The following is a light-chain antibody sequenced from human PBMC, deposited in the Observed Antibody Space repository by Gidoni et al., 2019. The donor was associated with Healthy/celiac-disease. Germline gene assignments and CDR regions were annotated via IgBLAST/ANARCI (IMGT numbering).Light chain of an antibody. CDR2: DAS. CDR1: QDISNY. J-gene: IGKJ4*01. Sequence: DIQMTQSPSSLSASVGDIVTITCQASQDISNYLNWYQQKPGKAPKLLIYDASNLETGVPSRFSGSGSGTYFTFTISILQPEDIATYYCQQYDNLLPLTFGGGTKVEI. CDR3: QQYDNLLPLT. V-gene: IGKV1-33*01.